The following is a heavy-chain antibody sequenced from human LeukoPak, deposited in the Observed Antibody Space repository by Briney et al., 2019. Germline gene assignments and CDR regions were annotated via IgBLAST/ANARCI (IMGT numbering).Heavy chain of an antibody. V-gene: IGHV3-11*01. J-gene: IGHJ4*02. CDR1: GFTFSDYY. CDR2: ISSSGSTI. CDR3: ARDSSSWYEVSYYFDY. D-gene: IGHD6-13*01. Sequence: PGGSLRLSCAASGFTFSDYYMSWIRQAPGKGLEWVSYISSSGSTIYYADSVKGRFTISRDSAKNSLYLQMNSLRAEDTAVYYCARDSSSWYEVSYYFDYWGQGTLVTVSS.